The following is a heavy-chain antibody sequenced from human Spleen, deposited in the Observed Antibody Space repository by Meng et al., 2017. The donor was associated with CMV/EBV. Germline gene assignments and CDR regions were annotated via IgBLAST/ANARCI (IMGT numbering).Heavy chain of an antibody. CDR1: FTFRTYS. CDR3: AREFGPTHYDILTPIDY. V-gene: IGHV3-21*01. D-gene: IGHD3-9*01. Sequence: FTFRTYSMNWVRRAPGKGLEWVSSISSSSTYIYYADSVKDRFAISRDNAKNSLYLQMNSLRAEDTAVYYCAREFGPTHYDILTPIDYWGQGTLVTVSS. J-gene: IGHJ4*02. CDR2: ISSSSTYI.